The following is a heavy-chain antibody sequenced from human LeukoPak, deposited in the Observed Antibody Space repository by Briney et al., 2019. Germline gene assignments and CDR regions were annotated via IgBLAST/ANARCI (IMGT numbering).Heavy chain of an antibody. V-gene: IGHV3-48*03. CDR2: ISVSGSTI. D-gene: IGHD5-18*01. J-gene: IGHJ4*02. CDR1: GFTFSSYE. Sequence: AGSLRLSCVASGFTFSSYEMTWVRQAPGKGLQWVSYISVSGSTIHYADSVKGRFTISRDNAKNSLYLQMNSLRAEDTAVYYCASRLMGYSYGPGDYWGQGTLVTVSS. CDR3: ASRLMGYSYGPGDY.